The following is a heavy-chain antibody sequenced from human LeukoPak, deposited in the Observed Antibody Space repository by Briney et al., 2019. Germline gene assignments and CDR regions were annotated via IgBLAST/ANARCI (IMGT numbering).Heavy chain of an antibody. V-gene: IGHV1-2*02. CDR2: INPNSGGT. Sequence: ASVKVSCKASGYTFTDYYIHWVRQAPGQGLEGMGWINPNSGGTNYTQKFQGRVTMTRDTSISTAYMELSRLTSDDTAVYYCARVLARYGNLDYWGQGILVTVSS. D-gene: IGHD1-14*01. CDR1: GYTFTDYY. CDR3: ARVLARYGNLDY. J-gene: IGHJ4*02.